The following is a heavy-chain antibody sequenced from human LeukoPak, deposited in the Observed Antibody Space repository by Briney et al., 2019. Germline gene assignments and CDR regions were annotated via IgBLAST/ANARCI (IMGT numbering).Heavy chain of an antibody. Sequence: SETLSLTCTVSGGSVSSGSYYWSWIRQPPGKGLEWIGYIYYSGSTNYNPSLKSQVTISVDTSRNQFSLKLNSVTAADTAVYYCARESGSTYYFDYWGQGTLVTVSS. CDR3: ARESGSTYYFDY. V-gene: IGHV4-61*01. CDR1: GGSVSSGSYY. D-gene: IGHD1-26*01. CDR2: IYYSGST. J-gene: IGHJ4*02.